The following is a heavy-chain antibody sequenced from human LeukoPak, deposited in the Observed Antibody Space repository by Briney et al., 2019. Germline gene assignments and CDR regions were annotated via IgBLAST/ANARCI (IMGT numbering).Heavy chain of an antibody. CDR1: GASIDSGDYY. CDR2: IYNSGST. D-gene: IGHD1-26*01. Sequence: NPSQTLSLTCTVSGASIDSGDYYWTWIRQPPGKGLEWIAYIYNSGSTYYNPSLRSRVAISMDTSNNRFSLRLDSVTAADTAVYSCAGGWELPYFDYWGQGTLVTVSS. V-gene: IGHV4-30-4*08. J-gene: IGHJ4*02. CDR3: AGGWELPYFDY.